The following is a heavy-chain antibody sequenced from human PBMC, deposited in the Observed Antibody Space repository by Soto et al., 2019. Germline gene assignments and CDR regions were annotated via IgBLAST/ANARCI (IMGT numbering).Heavy chain of an antibody. D-gene: IGHD5-12*01. CDR2: ITHDESNE. J-gene: IGHJ4*02. CDR1: GFTFSSHA. Sequence: QVQLVESGGGVVQPGRSLRLSCAASGFTFSSHAMHWVRQAPGKGLEWVAAITHDESNEYYAESVKGRFTISRDNSKYTLYLQMNSLRAEDTAVFYCARDLSGGWSFDYWGQGTLVTVSS. CDR3: ARDLSGGWSFDY. V-gene: IGHV3-30*03.